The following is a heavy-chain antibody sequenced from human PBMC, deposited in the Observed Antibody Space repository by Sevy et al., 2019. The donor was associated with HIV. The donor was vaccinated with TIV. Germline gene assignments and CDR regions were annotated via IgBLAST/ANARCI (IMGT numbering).Heavy chain of an antibody. V-gene: IGHV3-23*01. CDR2: ISGSGGST. J-gene: IGHJ4*02. CDR3: AKDLEIAVAGTGFDY. CDR1: GFTFSSYA. Sequence: GGSLRLSCAASGFTFSSYAMSWVRQAPGKGLEWVSAISGSGGSTYYADSVKGRFTISRDNSKNTLYLQMNSLRAEDTAVYYCAKDLEIAVAGTGFDYWVQGTLVTVSS. D-gene: IGHD6-19*01.